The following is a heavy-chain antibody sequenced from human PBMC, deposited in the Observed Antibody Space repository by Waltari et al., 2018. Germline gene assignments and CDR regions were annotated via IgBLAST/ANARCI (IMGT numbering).Heavy chain of an antibody. J-gene: IGHJ4*02. CDR3: ASTRYFDWSYFDY. V-gene: IGHV1-69*12. D-gene: IGHD3-9*01. CDR2: IIPIFGTA. CDR1: EGTFSSYA. Sequence: QVQLVQSGAAVKKPGSSVKVSCKASEGTFSSYAISWLRPAAGQVLEWMGGIIPIFGTANYAQKFQGRVTITADESTSTAYMELSSLRSEDTAVYYCASTRYFDWSYFDYWGQGTLVTVSS.